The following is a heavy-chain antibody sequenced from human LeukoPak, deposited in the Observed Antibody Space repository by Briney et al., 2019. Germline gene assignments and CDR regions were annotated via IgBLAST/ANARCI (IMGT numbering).Heavy chain of an antibody. CDR2: IYSSGST. V-gene: IGHV4-59*01. D-gene: IGHD1-1*01. CDR1: GGSISSYY. Sequence: KPSETLSLTCTVSGGSISSYYWGWIRQPPGKGLEWIGYIYSSGSTNYNPSLKSRVSISVDTSKNQFSLKIFSVTAADTAVYYCGRVRDQLVDYWGQGTLVTVSS. CDR3: GRVRDQLVDY. J-gene: IGHJ4*02.